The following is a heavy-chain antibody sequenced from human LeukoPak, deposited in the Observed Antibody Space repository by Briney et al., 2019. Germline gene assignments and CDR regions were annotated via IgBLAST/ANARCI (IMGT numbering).Heavy chain of an antibody. D-gene: IGHD5-18*01. CDR3: AREIQPCFVYYYYYYMDV. J-gene: IGHJ6*03. CDR1: GGSFSGYY. Sequence: SATLSLTCDVSGGSFSGYYLSWIRQPPGKGLEWIGEINHSGGTNYNPSLKSRVTISVDTSKNQFSLKLSSVTAADTAVYYCAREIQPCFVYYYYYYMDVWGKGTTVTVSS. CDR2: INHSGGT. V-gene: IGHV4-34*01.